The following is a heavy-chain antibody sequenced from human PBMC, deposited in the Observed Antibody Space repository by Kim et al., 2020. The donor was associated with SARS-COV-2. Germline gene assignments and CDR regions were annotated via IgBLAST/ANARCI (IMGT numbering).Heavy chain of an antibody. CDR2: ISYDGSNK. J-gene: IGHJ4*01. D-gene: IGHD5-12*01. Sequence: GGSLRLSCAASGFTFSSYAMHWVRQAPGKGLEWVAVISYDGSNKYYADSVKGRFTISRDNSKNTLYLQMNSLRAEDTAVYYCARDTRRGYSGYDYGGYWG. V-gene: IGHV3-30*04. CDR1: GFTFSSYA. CDR3: ARDTRRGYSGYDYGGY.